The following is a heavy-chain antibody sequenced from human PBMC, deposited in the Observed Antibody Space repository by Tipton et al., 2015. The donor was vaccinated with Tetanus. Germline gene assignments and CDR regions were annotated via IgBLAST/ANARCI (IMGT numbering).Heavy chain of an antibody. CDR2: INYSGST. V-gene: IGHV4-61*08. D-gene: IGHD2-15*01. CDR1: GDSVRSGAYH. J-gene: IGHJ4*02. Sequence: TLSLTCTVSGDSVRSGAYHLSWIRQYPGRDLEWIGYINYSGSTSYNPSLKSRLTMSLDTSKTQFSLKLNSLTAADSALYYCARGSDAAKIHFWGQGTLVTVSS. CDR3: ARGSDAAKIHF.